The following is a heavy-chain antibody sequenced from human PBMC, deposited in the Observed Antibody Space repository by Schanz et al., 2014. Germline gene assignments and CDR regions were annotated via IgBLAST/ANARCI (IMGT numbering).Heavy chain of an antibody. CDR3: ARARNALRFFDWLFNDY. Sequence: QVQLVQSGAEVKKPGASVKVSCKASGYSFTNYVISWVRQAPGQGLEWMGWVSAYNGNTNYAQKFQGRVTMTTDTSTTTAYMELRSLRSDDTAVYYCARARNALRFFDWLFNDYWGQGTLVTVSS. CDR1: GYSFTNYV. CDR2: VSAYNGNT. D-gene: IGHD3-9*01. V-gene: IGHV1-18*04. J-gene: IGHJ4*02.